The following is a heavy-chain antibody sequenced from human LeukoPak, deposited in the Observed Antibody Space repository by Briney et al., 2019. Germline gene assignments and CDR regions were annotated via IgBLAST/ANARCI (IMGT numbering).Heavy chain of an antibody. V-gene: IGHV3-53*01. D-gene: IGHD3-9*01. CDR1: GFTVSSNY. CDR2: IYSGGST. Sequence: GGSLRLSCAASGFTVSSNYMSWVRQAPGKGLEWVSVIYSGGSTYYADSVKGRFTISRDNSKNTLYLQMNSLRAEDTAVYYCARVALHYDILTGYSYYCDYWGQGTLVTVSS. CDR3: ARVALHYDILTGYSYYCDY. J-gene: IGHJ4*02.